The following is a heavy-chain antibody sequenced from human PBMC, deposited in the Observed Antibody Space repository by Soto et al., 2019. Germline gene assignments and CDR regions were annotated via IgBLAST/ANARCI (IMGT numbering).Heavy chain of an antibody. V-gene: IGHV4-59*01. D-gene: IGHD3-10*01. J-gene: IGHJ5*02. CDR3: SRGVRSGRGNWFDP. CDR2: IFYSGSA. Sequence: PSETLSLTCTVSGGSFSSYCWSWIRQPPGKGLEWIGYIFYSGSANYNPSLNSRVTISVDTSKNQFSLKLTSVTAADTAVYYCSRGVRSGRGNWFDPWGQGTLVTVSS. CDR1: GGSFSSYC.